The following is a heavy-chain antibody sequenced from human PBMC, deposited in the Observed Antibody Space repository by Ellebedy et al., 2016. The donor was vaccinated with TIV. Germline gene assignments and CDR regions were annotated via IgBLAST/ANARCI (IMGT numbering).Heavy chain of an antibody. J-gene: IGHJ3*01. Sequence: MPSETLSLTCAVSGASISHWSSWVRQPLGKGLEWIGEINQDGSTNYNPSLRSRVTISLDRSKNQFSLEVTSVTAADTALYYCARHYLLSSTFDLWGQGTMVTVSS. V-gene: IGHV4-4*02. CDR3: ARHYLLSSTFDL. CDR1: GASISHW. D-gene: IGHD3-10*01. CDR2: INQDGST.